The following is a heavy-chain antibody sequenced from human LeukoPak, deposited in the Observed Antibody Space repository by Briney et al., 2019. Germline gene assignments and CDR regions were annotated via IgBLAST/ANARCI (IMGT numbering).Heavy chain of an antibody. J-gene: IGHJ5*02. V-gene: IGHV4-61*02. CDR1: GGSISSGSYY. CDR2: IYTSGST. CDR3: ARAGMEQLGGWFDP. Sequence: PSQTLSLTCTVSGGSISSGSYYWSWIRQPAGKGLEWIGRIYTSGSTNYNPSLKSRVTISVDTSKNQFSLKLSSVTAADTAVYYCARAGMEQLGGWFDPWGQGTLVTVSS. D-gene: IGHD6-6*01.